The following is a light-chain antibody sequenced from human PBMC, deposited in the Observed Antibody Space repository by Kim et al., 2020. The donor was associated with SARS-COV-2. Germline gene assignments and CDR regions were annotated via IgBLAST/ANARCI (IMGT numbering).Light chain of an antibody. J-gene: IGLJ2*01. V-gene: IGLV3-1*01. Sequence: SYEPTQPPSVSVSPGQTASITCSGDKLGDKYTWWYQQKPGQSPLMVIYKDRKRPSGIPERFSASNSGNTATLTISGTQAMDEAEYYCQAWDSSTVVFGGGTQLTVL. CDR1: KLGDKY. CDR3: QAWDSSTVV. CDR2: KDR.